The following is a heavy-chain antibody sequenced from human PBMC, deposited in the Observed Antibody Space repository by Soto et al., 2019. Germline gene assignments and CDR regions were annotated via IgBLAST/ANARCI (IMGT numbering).Heavy chain of an antibody. J-gene: IGHJ3*02. Sequence: EVQLVESGGGLVKPGGSLRLSCAASGFTFSNAWMSWVRQAPGKGLEWVGRIKSKTDGGTTDYAAPVKGRFTISRDDSKNTLYLQMNSLTSEDTAGYYCTTVGISDGFDIWGQGTMVTVSS. CDR1: GFTFSNAW. V-gene: IGHV3-15*01. CDR3: TTVGISDGFDI. CDR2: IKSKTDGGTT.